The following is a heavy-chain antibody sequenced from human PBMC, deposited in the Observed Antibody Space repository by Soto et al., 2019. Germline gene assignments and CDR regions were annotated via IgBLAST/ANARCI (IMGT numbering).Heavy chain of an antibody. V-gene: IGHV4-59*05. CDR2: IYYSGST. Sequence: SETLSLTCTVSGGSISSYYWSWIRQPPGKGLEWIGSIYYSGSTYYNPSLKSRVTISVDTSKNQFSLKLSSVTAADTAVYYCDRSLVPGSGWYLVLHQIVFDYWGQGTLVTVSS. D-gene: IGHD6-19*01. CDR1: GGSISSYY. J-gene: IGHJ4*02. CDR3: DRSLVPGSGWYLVLHQIVFDY.